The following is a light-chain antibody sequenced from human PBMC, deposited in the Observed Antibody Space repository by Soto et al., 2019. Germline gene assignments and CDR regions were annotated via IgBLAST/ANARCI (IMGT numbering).Light chain of an antibody. V-gene: IGKV3-20*01. CDR2: GAS. Sequence: EIVLTQSPGTLSLSPGERATLSCRASQSVSSSYLAWYQQKPGQAPRLLIYGASSRATGIPDRFSGSGSGTDFTLTISRLGPEDFAVDYCQQYGSSLQRTFGQGTKVEIK. CDR3: QQYGSSLQRT. CDR1: QSVSSSY. J-gene: IGKJ1*01.